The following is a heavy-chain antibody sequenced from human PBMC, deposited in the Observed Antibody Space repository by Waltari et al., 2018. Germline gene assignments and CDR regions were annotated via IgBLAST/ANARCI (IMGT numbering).Heavy chain of an antibody. J-gene: IGHJ3*02. CDR1: GGSISSGGYY. Sequence: QVQLQESGPGLVKPSQTLSLTCTVSGGSISSGGYYWSWIRQHPGKGLEWIGYIYSRGSTYYNPSLKSRVTISVDTSKNQFSLKLSSVTAADTAVYYCAREDTAMVTYAFDIWGQGTMVTVSS. D-gene: IGHD5-18*01. V-gene: IGHV4-31*03. CDR3: AREDTAMVTYAFDI. CDR2: IYSRGST.